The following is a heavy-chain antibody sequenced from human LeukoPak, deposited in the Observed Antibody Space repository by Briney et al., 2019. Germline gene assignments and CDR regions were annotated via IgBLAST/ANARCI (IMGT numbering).Heavy chain of an antibody. CDR3: ARDANGYGDYLYYLDY. CDR1: GGSISSYY. Sequence: SETLSLTCTVSGGSISSYYWSWIRQPAGKGLEWIGRIYTSGSTNYNPSLKSRVTMSVDTSKNQFSLKLSSVTAADTAVYYCARDANGYGDYLYYLDYWGQGTLVTVSS. D-gene: IGHD4-17*01. J-gene: IGHJ4*02. V-gene: IGHV4-4*07. CDR2: IYTSGST.